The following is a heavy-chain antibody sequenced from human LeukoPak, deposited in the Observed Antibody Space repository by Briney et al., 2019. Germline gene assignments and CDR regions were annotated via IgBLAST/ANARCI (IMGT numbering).Heavy chain of an antibody. CDR3: ARDRTGQQLISRKEYYYMDV. CDR2: IHYDSSTE. V-gene: IGHV3-30*02. CDR1: GFAFSSYG. D-gene: IGHD4-11*01. Sequence: GGSLRLSCAASGFAFSSYGMHWVRQAPGKGLEWVAYIHYDSSTEDYADSVKGRFTISRDNSKNTLYLQMNSLRAEDTAVYYCARDRTGQQLISRKEYYYMDVWGKGTTVTISS. J-gene: IGHJ6*03.